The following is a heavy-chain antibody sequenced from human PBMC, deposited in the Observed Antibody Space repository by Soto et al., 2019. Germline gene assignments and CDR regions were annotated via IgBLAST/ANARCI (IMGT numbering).Heavy chain of an antibody. CDR2: ISAYNGNT. CDR3: ARDLPGTRSYYDILTGDSPLDAFDI. Sequence: ASVKVSCKASGYTFTSYGISWVRQAPGQGLEWMGWISAYNGNTNYAQKLQGRVTMTTDTSTSTAYMELRSLRSDDTAVYYCARDLPGTRSYYDILTGDSPLDAFDIWGQGTMVTVS. J-gene: IGHJ3*02. D-gene: IGHD3-9*01. V-gene: IGHV1-18*01. CDR1: GYTFTSYG.